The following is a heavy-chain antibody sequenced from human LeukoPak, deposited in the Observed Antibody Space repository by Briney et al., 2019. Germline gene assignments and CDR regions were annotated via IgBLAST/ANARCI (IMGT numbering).Heavy chain of an antibody. J-gene: IGHJ4*02. CDR3: ARSLWPEDY. Sequence: HPGGSLRLSCAASGFAFSSYWASWVRQAPGKGLEWVANIDQDGSSQNYVDSVRGRFTISRDNAENSVYLQMNSLRAEDTAVYYCARSLWPEDYWGPGILVTVSS. V-gene: IGHV3-7*01. D-gene: IGHD3-10*01. CDR1: GFAFSSYW. CDR2: IDQDGSSQ.